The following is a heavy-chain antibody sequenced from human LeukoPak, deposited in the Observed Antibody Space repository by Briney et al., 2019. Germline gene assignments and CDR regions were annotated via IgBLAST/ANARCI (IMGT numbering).Heavy chain of an antibody. J-gene: IGHJ4*02. CDR1: GYSFTNFY. CDR2: VNPSGGST. V-gene: IGHV1-46*01. D-gene: IGHD3-3*02. Sequence: ASVKVSCKTSGYSFTNFYIHWVRQAPGQGLGWMGMVNPSGGSTISAQRFQDRVNTTTDTSTRTVYMEMTGLTSDDTGIYYCARDAFWGQGTQVTVSS. CDR3: ARDAF.